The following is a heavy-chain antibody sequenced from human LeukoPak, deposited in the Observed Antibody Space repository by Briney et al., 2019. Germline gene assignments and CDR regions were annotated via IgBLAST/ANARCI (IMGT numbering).Heavy chain of an antibody. CDR3: AGVWFGELSLGYFDL. D-gene: IGHD3-10*01. Sequence: SVKVSCKASGGTFSSYAISWVRQAPGQGLEWMGGIVPIFGTANYAQKFQGRVTITADESTSTAYMELSSLRSEDTAVYYCAGVWFGELSLGYFDLWGRGTLVTVSS. J-gene: IGHJ2*01. CDR1: GGTFSSYA. CDR2: IVPIFGTA. V-gene: IGHV1-69*01.